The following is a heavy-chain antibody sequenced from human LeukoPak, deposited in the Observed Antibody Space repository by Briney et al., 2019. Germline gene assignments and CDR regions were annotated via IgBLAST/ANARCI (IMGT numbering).Heavy chain of an antibody. CDR2: IYYSGST. CDR3: ASFSGYSRLLNY. D-gene: IGHD3-22*01. CDR1: GGSISSSSYY. J-gene: IGHJ4*02. Sequence: SETLSLTCTVSGGSISSSSYYWGWIRQPPGKGLEWIGSIYYSGSTYYNPSLKSRVTISVDTSKNQFSLKLSSVTAADTAVYYCASFSGYSRLLNYWGQGTLVTVSS. V-gene: IGHV4-39*07.